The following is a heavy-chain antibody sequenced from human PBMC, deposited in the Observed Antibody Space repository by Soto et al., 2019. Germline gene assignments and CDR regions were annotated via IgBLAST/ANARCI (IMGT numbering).Heavy chain of an antibody. CDR3: ARRRYCSSTSCYGHYYCGMDV. CDR2: IYPGDSDT. V-gene: IGHV5-51*01. D-gene: IGHD2-2*01. Sequence: PGESLKISCKGFGYSFTSYWIGWVRQLPGKGLEWMGIIYPGDSDTRYSPSFQGQVTISADKSISTAYLQWSSLKASDTAMYYCARRRYCSSTSCYGHYYCGMDVWGPATTLTLSS. J-gene: IGHJ6*02. CDR1: GYSFTSYW.